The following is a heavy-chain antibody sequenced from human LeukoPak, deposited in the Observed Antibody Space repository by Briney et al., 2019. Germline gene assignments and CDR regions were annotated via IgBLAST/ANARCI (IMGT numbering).Heavy chain of an antibody. CDR3: ARHDIPYDYVWGSPAAFDI. D-gene: IGHD3-16*01. Sequence: SETLSLTCTVSGGSISSSSYYWGWIRQPPGKGLEWIGSIYYSGSTYYNPSLKSRVTISVDTSKNQFSLKLSSVTAADTAVYYCARHDIPYDYVWGSPAAFDIWGQGTMVTVSS. J-gene: IGHJ3*02. V-gene: IGHV4-39*01. CDR1: GGSISSSSYY. CDR2: IYYSGST.